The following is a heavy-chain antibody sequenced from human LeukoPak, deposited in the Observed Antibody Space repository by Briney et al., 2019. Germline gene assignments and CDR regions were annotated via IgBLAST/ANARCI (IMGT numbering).Heavy chain of an antibody. V-gene: IGHV3-53*01. J-gene: IGHJ2*01. CDR1: GFTVSSNY. Sequence: GGSLRLSCAASGFTVSSNYMSWVRQAPGKGLEWVSVIYSGGSTYYADSVKGRFTISRDNSKNTLYLQMNSLRAEDTAVYYCAAVPEYYYDSSGYSHWYFDLWGRGTLVTVSS. CDR2: IYSGGST. CDR3: AAVPEYYYDSSGYSHWYFDL. D-gene: IGHD3-22*01.